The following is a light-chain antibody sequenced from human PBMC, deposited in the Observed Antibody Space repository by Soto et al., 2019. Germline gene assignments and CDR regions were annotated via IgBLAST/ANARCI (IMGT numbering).Light chain of an antibody. J-gene: IGKJ4*01. Sequence: EIVLTQSPATLSLSPGERATLSCRASHSVSNYLAWYQQKPGQAPRLLIYDASNRATGIPARFSGGGSGTDFTLTISSLEPEDFAVYYCQQRSNWPLTFGGGTKV. CDR3: QQRSNWPLT. V-gene: IGKV3-11*01. CDR1: HSVSNY. CDR2: DAS.